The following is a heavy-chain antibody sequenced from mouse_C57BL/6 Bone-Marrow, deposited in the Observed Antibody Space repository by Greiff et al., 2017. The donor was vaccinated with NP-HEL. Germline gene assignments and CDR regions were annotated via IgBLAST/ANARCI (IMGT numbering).Heavy chain of an antibody. V-gene: IGHV10-3*01. CDR2: IRSKSSNYAT. J-gene: IGHJ1*03. Sequence: EVQLVESGGGLVQLKGSLKLSCAASGFTFNTYAMHWVRQAPGKGLEWVARIRSKSSNYATYYADSVKDRFTISRDDSQSMLYLQMNNLKTEDTAMYYCVRAAPLDYYGSSWYFDVWGTGTTVTVSS. CDR1: GFTFNTYA. D-gene: IGHD1-1*01. CDR3: VRAAPLDYYGSSWYFDV.